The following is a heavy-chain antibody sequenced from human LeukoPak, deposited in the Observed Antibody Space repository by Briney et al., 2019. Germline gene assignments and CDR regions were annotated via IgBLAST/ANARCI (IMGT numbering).Heavy chain of an antibody. J-gene: IGHJ5*02. CDR1: GGSISSYY. Sequence: SETLSLICTVSGGSISSYYWSWIRQPPGKGLEWIGYIYYSGSTNYNPSLKSRVTISVDTSKNQFSLKLSSVTAADTAVYYCARVRGYCSSTSCNNWFDPWGQGTLVTVSS. V-gene: IGHV4-59*01. D-gene: IGHD2-2*01. CDR3: ARVRGYCSSTSCNNWFDP. CDR2: IYYSGST.